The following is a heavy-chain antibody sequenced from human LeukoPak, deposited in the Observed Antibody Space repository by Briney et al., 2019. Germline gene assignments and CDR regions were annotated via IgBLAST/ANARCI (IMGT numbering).Heavy chain of an antibody. J-gene: IGHJ3*02. CDR1: GFTFSNYA. Sequence: GGSLRLSCAASGFTFSNYAMSWVRQAPGKGLEWVSAISGSGADTYYADSVKGRFTISRDISKNTLYLQMNSLRAEDTAVYYCTRRAYNWGAFDIWGQGTMVTVSS. V-gene: IGHV3-23*01. CDR3: TRRAYNWGAFDI. CDR2: ISGSGADT. D-gene: IGHD5-24*01.